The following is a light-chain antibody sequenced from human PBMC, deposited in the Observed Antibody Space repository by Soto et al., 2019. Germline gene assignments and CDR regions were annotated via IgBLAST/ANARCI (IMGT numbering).Light chain of an antibody. CDR3: QQYGTSPPLT. CDR2: GAS. J-gene: IGKJ4*01. Sequence: EIVLTQSPGTLSLSPGERATLSCRASQSVSSNYLAWYQQKPGQSPRLLIYGASSRATGIPDRFSGSGSATDFTLTISRLEPEVFAVYYCQQYGTSPPLTFGGGTKVEIK. CDR1: QSVSSNY. V-gene: IGKV3-20*01.